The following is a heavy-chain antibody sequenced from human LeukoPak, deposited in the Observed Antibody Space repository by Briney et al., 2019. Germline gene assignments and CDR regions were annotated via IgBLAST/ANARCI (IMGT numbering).Heavy chain of an antibody. V-gene: IGHV4-4*02. D-gene: IGHD2-2*01. J-gene: IGHJ3*02. CDR2: IYHSGST. Sequence: KASETLSLTCAVSVGSISSSNWWSWVRRPPGKGLEWTGEIYHSGSTNYNPSLKSRVTISVDKSKNQFSLKLSSVTAADTAVYYCARDPSGQYQLRYWGAFDIWGQGTMVTVSS. CDR3: ARDPSGQYQLRYWGAFDI. CDR1: VGSISSSNW.